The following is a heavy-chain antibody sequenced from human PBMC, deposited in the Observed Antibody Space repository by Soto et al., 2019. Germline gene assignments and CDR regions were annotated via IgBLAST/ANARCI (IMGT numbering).Heavy chain of an antibody. CDR3: AREDLGYYYDSSGYYSPPHDAFDI. D-gene: IGHD3-22*01. J-gene: IGHJ3*02. Sequence: ASVKVSCKASGYTFTGYYMHWVRQAPGQGLEWMGWINPNSGGTNYAQKFQGRVTMTRDTSISTAYMELSRLRSDDTAVYYCAREDLGYYYDSSGYYSPPHDAFDIWGQGTMGTV. CDR1: GYTFTGYY. CDR2: INPNSGGT. V-gene: IGHV1-2*02.